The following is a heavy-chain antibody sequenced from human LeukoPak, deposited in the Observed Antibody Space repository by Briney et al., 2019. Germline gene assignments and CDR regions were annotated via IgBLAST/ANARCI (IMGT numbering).Heavy chain of an antibody. J-gene: IGHJ4*02. CDR2: IGKSSNTI. V-gene: IGHV3-48*02. CDR1: GFTFSDYY. D-gene: IGHD4-4*01. CDR3: ARVQGSDYSNPFDY. Sequence: GGSLRLSCAASGFTFSDYYMNWVRQAPGKGLEWISYIGKSSNTIYYADSVKGRFTISRDDAGNSLYLQMNSLRDGDTALYYCARVQGSDYSNPFDYWGQGTLVTVSS.